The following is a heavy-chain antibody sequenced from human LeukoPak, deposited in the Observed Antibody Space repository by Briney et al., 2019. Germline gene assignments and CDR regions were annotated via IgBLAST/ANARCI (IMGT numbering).Heavy chain of an antibody. D-gene: IGHD4-23*01. CDR3: AVHGGNTPFDY. J-gene: IGHJ4*02. Sequence: ASVKVSCKASGYTLTTYDINWVRQATGQGLEWMGWINPNSGNAGSPQKFRGRVTMTRSTSISTAYMELSSLTSEDTGVYYCAVHGGNTPFDYWGQGTLVTVSS. V-gene: IGHV1-8*01. CDR1: GYTLTTYD. CDR2: INPNSGNA.